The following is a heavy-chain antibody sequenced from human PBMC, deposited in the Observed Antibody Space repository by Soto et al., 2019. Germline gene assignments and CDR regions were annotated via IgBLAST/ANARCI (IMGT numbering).Heavy chain of an antibody. CDR1: GFTFTSSA. Sequence: ASVKVSCKASGFTFTSSAVQWVRQARGQRLEWIGWIVVGSGNTNYAQKFQERVTITRDMSTSTAYMELSSLRSEDTAVYYCAAGYFPRGDYYMDVWGKGTTVTVSS. D-gene: IGHD1-26*01. V-gene: IGHV1-58*01. CDR3: AAGYFPRGDYYMDV. J-gene: IGHJ6*03. CDR2: IVVGSGNT.